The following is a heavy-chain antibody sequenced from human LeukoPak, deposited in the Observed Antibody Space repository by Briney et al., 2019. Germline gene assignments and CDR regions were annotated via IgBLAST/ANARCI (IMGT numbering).Heavy chain of an antibody. D-gene: IGHD6-13*01. V-gene: IGHV3-7*01. Sequence: GGSLRLSCAASGFTFSTYWMSWVRQAPGRGLEWVANINQDGSAKFYGDSVKGRFTISRDNAKKSVYLQMNSLRAEDTGVYYCARDVYRGYSWYAFDFWGQGTLVTVSS. CDR1: GFTFSTYW. J-gene: IGHJ4*02. CDR3: ARDVYRGYSWYAFDF. CDR2: INQDGSAK.